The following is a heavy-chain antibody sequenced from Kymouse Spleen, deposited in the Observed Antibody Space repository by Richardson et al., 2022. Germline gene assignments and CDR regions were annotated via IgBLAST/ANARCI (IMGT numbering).Heavy chain of an antibody. V-gene: IGHV4-34*01. CDR2: INHSGST. D-gene: IGHD3-10*01. J-gene: IGHJ6*02. CDR1: GGSFSGYY. Sequence: QVQLQQWGAGLLKPSETLSLTCAVYGGSFSGYYWSWIRQPPGKGLEWIGEINHSGSTNYNPSLKSRVTISVDTSKNQFSLKLSSVTAADTAVYYCAREGFGELWVDVWGQGTTVTVSS. CDR3: AREGFGELWVDV.